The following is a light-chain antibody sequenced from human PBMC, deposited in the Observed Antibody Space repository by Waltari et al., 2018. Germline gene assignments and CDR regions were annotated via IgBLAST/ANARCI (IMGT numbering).Light chain of an antibody. V-gene: IGLV1-40*01. J-gene: IGLJ1*01. Sequence: QSVLTQPPSVSGAPGQRVTISCTGTSSNIRAAYDAHWYQQLPGTAPKRLIFAKCKRPSGVPDRFSGSKSGTSASRAITGLQAEDEADYYCQSFDSSLGGYVFGTGTKVTVL. CDR2: AKC. CDR3: QSFDSSLGGYV. CDR1: SSNIRAAYD.